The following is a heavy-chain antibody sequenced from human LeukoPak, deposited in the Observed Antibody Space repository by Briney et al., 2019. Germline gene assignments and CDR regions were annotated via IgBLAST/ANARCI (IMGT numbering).Heavy chain of an antibody. J-gene: IGHJ5*02. CDR2: AYYTGST. V-gene: IGHV4-59*01. CDR1: GDSISSYY. Sequence: PSETLSLTCTVSGDSISSYYWGSIRQSPGKGLESIGYAYYTGSTTYNPSLKSRVTISVDKSKNQFSLKLSSVTAADTAVYSCARAAYTSGFYFFDPWGQGTLVTVSS. D-gene: IGHD3-22*01. CDR3: ARAAYTSGFYFFDP.